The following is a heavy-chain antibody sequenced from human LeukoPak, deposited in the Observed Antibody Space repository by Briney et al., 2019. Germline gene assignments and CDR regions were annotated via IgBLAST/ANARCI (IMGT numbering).Heavy chain of an antibody. CDR1: GFTFSSYS. CDR3: TTDPGVAGIHY. Sequence: PGGSLRLSCAASGFTFSSYSMNWVRQAPGKGLEWVGRIKSKTDGGTTDYAAPVKGRFTISRDDSKNTLYLQMSSLKTEDTAIYYCTTDPGVAGIHYWGQGTLVTVSS. D-gene: IGHD6-19*01. V-gene: IGHV3-15*01. J-gene: IGHJ4*02. CDR2: IKSKTDGGTT.